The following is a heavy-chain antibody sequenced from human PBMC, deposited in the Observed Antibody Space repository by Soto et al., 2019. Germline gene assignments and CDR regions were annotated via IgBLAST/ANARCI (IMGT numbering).Heavy chain of an antibody. CDR1: GYTFTSYD. D-gene: IGHD6-6*01. CDR2: MNPNSGNT. Sequence: ASVKVSCKASGYTFTSYDITWVRQATVQGLEWMGWMNPNSGNTGYAQKFQGRVTMTRNTSIRTSYMELSSLRSEDTAVYYCARGWLEYSSSSEFYYYSGMNVWGQRTTVHVSS. CDR3: ARGWLEYSSSSEFYYYSGMNV. J-gene: IGHJ6*02. V-gene: IGHV1-8*01.